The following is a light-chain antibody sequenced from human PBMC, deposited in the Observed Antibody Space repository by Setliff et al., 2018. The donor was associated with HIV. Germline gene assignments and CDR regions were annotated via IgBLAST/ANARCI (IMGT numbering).Light chain of an antibody. CDR2: EVT. CDR1: SSDVGSYNL. Sequence: QSVLTQPASVSGSPGQSITIFCTGNSSDVGSYNLVSWYQQHPGKAPKLIIYEVTERPSGVSNRFSGSKSGNTASLTISGLQAEDEADYYCCSYAGDTTYVVFGGGTKATVL. CDR3: CSYAGDTTYVV. V-gene: IGLV2-23*02. J-gene: IGLJ2*01.